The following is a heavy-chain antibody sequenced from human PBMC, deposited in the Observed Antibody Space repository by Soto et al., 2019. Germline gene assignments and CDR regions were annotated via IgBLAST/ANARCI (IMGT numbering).Heavy chain of an antibody. J-gene: IGHJ4*02. CDR3: VRGCGRPQCPYYFDF. Sequence: GGSLRLSCAASGFTFSSYAMSWVRQAPGKGLEWVSAISGSGGSTYYADSVKGRFTISRDNAANSLFLQMDSVRAEDSAICYCVRGCGRPQCPYYFDFWGRGILVTVSS. D-gene: IGHD2-21*01. CDR1: GFTFSSYA. V-gene: IGHV3-23*01. CDR2: ISGSGGST.